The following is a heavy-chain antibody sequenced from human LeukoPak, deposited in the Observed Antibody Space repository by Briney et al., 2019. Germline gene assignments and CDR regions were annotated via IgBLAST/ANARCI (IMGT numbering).Heavy chain of an antibody. CDR1: GGSISSYY. V-gene: IGHV4-59*08. D-gene: IGHD3-16*01. CDR3: ARAHRGSRWFDP. CDR2: IYYSGST. J-gene: IGHJ5*02. Sequence: SETLSLTCTVSGGSISSYYWSWLRQPPGKGLEWIGYIYYSGSTYYNPSLKSRVTISVDTSKNQFSLKLSSVTAADTAVYYCARAHRGSRWFDPWGQGTLVTVSS.